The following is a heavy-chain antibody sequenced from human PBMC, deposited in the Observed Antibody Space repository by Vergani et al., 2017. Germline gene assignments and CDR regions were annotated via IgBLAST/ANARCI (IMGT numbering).Heavy chain of an antibody. CDR3: ARVNTETNGHLYYYYYMDV. V-gene: IGHV4-34*01. D-gene: IGHD4-11*01. CDR1: GGSFTSYH. J-gene: IGHJ6*03. CDR2: IDHTGRP. Sequence: QVQLQQWGGGLLKPSETLSLTCVVNGGSFTSYHWTWIRQSPGEGLEWVGDIDHTGRPDYNPSLKSGLTMAVDKSRNQFSLTLNSVTNTDTAIYFCARVNTETNGHLYYYYYMDVWGQGTAVTVS.